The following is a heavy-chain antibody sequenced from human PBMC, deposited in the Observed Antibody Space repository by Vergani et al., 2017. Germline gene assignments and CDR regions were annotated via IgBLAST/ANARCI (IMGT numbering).Heavy chain of an antibody. Sequence: QVQLQESGPGLVKSSENLSLTCSVSFDSIRNLYCNWIRQPPGNVLEWIGSIHYSENTNYNPSLKTRVTISVDTSKNQFSLTLTSVTSADTAVYYCASDTHSGQRADRWVQGILVTVTS. CDR1: FDSIRNLY. CDR3: ASDTHSGQRADR. D-gene: IGHD6-19*01. CDR2: IHYSENT. J-gene: IGHJ5*02. V-gene: IGHV4-59*11.